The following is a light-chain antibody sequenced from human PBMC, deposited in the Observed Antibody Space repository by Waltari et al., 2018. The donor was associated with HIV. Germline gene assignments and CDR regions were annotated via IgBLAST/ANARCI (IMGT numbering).Light chain of an antibody. CDR1: QNIAGD. Sequence: EILLTQSPVTLSVSPGETATLSCRASQNIAGDLAWYQHTPGQAPRLLISHSSTRATAIPDRFSGSGSGTDFTLTYTNVQPEDFVIYFCQHYYVWPPYTFGQATKVEIK. CDR3: QHYYVWPPYT. V-gene: IGKV3D-15*01. J-gene: IGKJ2*01. CDR2: HSS.